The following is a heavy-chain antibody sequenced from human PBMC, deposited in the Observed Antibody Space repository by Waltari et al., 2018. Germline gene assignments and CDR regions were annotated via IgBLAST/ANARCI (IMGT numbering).Heavy chain of an antibody. CDR3: ARDGEQLDPYGMDV. V-gene: IGHV4-39*07. CDR1: GGSISSSSYY. CDR2: IYYSGST. Sequence: QLQLQESGPGLVKPSETLSLTCTVSGGSISSSSYYWGWIRQPPGKGLEWIGSIYYSGSTYYNPSLKSRVTISVDTSKNQFSLKLSSVTAADTAVYYCARDGEQLDPYGMDVWGQGTTVTVSS. J-gene: IGHJ6*02. D-gene: IGHD6-6*01.